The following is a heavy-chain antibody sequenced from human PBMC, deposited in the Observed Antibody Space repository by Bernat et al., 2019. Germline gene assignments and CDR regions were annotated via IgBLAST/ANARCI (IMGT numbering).Heavy chain of an antibody. Sequence: EVQLLESGGGLVQPGGSLRLSCAASGFTFSSYAMSWVRQAPGKGLERVSAISGSGGSTYYADSVQGRFTISRDNSKNTLYLQMNSLRAEDTAVYYCAKDPYYDFWSGFWGQGTLVTVSS. CDR1: GFTFSSYA. CDR3: AKDPYYDFWSGF. V-gene: IGHV3-23*01. J-gene: IGHJ4*02. D-gene: IGHD3-3*01. CDR2: ISGSGGST.